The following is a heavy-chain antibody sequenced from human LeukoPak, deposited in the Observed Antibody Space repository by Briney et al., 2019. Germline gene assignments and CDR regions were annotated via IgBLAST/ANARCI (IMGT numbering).Heavy chain of an antibody. V-gene: IGHV3-48*03. J-gene: IGHJ6*04. Sequence: GGSLRLPCAASGYTFSSYEMNWVRQAPGKGLEWVSYISSSGSTIYYADSVKGRFTISRDNAKNSLYLQMNSLRAEDTAVYYCAELSITMIGGVWGKGTTVTISS. CDR3: AELSITMIGGV. D-gene: IGHD3-10*02. CDR1: GYTFSSYE. CDR2: ISSSGSTI.